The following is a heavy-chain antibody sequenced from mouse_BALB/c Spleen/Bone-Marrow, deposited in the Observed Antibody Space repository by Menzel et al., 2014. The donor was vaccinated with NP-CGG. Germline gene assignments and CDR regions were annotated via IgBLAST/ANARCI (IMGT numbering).Heavy chain of an antibody. CDR1: GFNIKDTY. Sequence: EVQLQQSGAALVKPGASVKLSCTASGFNIKDTYMHWVKQRPEQGLEWIGRIDPANGNTKYDPKFQGKATITADTSSNTAYLQLSSLTSEDTAVYYCAGGWLPSYAMDYWGQGTSVTVSS. CDR2: IDPANGNT. D-gene: IGHD2-2*01. V-gene: IGHV14-3*02. CDR3: AGGWLPSYAMDY. J-gene: IGHJ4*01.